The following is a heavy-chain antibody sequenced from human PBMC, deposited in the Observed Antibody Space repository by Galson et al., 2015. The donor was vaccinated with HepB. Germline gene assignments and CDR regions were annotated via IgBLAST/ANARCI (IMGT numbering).Heavy chain of an antibody. Sequence: SLRLSCAASGFTFSSYSMNWVRQAPGKGLEWVSSISSSSSYIYYADSVKGRFTISRDNAKNSLYLQMNSLRAEDTAVYYCARDCSAVAVWVYYYYYYMDVWGKGTTVTVSS. CDR2: ISSSSSYI. V-gene: IGHV3-21*01. CDR3: ARDCSAVAVWVYYYYYYMDV. D-gene: IGHD6-19*01. J-gene: IGHJ6*03. CDR1: GFTFSSYS.